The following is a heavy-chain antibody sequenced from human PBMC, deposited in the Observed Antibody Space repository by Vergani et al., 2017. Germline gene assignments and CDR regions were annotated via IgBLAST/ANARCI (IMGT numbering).Heavy chain of an antibody. CDR2: ICHTEDT. CDR3: ATIGYRRWGYYFDH. V-gene: IGHV4-4*03. CDR1: GDSISSNNC. J-gene: IGHJ4*02. D-gene: IGHD2-2*02. Sequence: QVQLQESGPGLVKPPGTLFLTCAVSGDSISSNNCWTWVRQPPGKGLEWIGEICHTEDTKYSPSLKSRVTVSVDESRNLFSLRLNSVTAADTAVYYCATIGYRRWGYYFDHWGQGILVTVSS.